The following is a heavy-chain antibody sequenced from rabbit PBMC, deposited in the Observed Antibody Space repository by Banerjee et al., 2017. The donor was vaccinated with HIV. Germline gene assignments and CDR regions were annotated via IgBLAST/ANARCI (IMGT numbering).Heavy chain of an antibody. V-gene: IGHV1S40*01. J-gene: IGHJ4*01. D-gene: IGHD8-1*01. CDR3: ARDHYVDSGYFKYFGL. Sequence: QSLEESGGDLVKPGASLTLTCTASGFSFSSSYYMCWVRQAPGKGLEWIACIDAGSSASTYYASWAKGRFTISKTSSTTVTLQMTSLTAADTATYFCARDHYVDSGYFKYFGLWGQGTLVTVS. CDR1: GFSFSSSYY. CDR2: IDAGSSAST.